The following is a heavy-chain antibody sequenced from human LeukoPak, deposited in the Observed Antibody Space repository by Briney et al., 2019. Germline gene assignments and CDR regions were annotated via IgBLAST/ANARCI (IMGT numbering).Heavy chain of an antibody. CDR2: IYYSGST. J-gene: IGHJ4*02. V-gene: IGHV4-59*01. Sequence: SETLSLTCTVSGGSISSYYWSWIRQPPGKGLEWIGYIYYSGSTNYNPSLKSRVTISVDTSKNQFSLKLSSVTAADTAVFYCARGVRYCSSASCYNYFDSWGQGTLVTVSS. CDR1: GGSISSYY. CDR3: ARGVRYCSSASCYNYFDS. D-gene: IGHD2-2*02.